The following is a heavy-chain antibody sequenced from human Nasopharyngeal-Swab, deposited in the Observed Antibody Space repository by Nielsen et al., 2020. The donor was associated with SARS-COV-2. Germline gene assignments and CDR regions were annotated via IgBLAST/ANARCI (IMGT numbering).Heavy chain of an antibody. CDR2: ISGSGGST. J-gene: IGHJ4*02. V-gene: IGHV3-23*01. D-gene: IGHD5-12*01. Sequence: VRQMPGKGLEWVSAISGSGGSTYYADSVKGRFTISRDNSKNTLYLQMNSLRAEDTAVYYCAKRVYSGYDFSHYFDYWGQGTLVTVSS. CDR3: AKRVYSGYDFSHYFDY.